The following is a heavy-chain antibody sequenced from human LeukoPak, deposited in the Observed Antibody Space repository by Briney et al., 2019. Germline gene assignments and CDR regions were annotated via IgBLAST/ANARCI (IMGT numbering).Heavy chain of an antibody. J-gene: IGHJ6*04. V-gene: IGHV3-7*01. CDR2: INQDGREK. CDR1: GFTFSSYW. Sequence: PGGSLRLSCAASGFTFSSYWMSWVRQAPGKGLEWVGNINQDGREKYYVYSVKGRFTISRDNAKNSLYLQMNSLRAEDTAVYYCARDCSSPSCSPGVWGKGTTVTVSS. CDR3: ARDCSSPSCSPGV. D-gene: IGHD2-2*01.